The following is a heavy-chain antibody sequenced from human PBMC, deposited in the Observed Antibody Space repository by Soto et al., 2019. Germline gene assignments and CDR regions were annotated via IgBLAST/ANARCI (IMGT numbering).Heavy chain of an antibody. V-gene: IGHV3-30-3*01. CDR2: MPYDGSNE. CDR3: ARDSILSGTTRPPPLDY. CDR1: GFTFSSNA. J-gene: IGHJ4*02. Sequence: QVQLVESGGGVVQPGRSLRLSCAASGFTFSSNAMHWVRQAPGKGLEWVAVMPYDGSNEYYADSVKGRFTISRDNSKNTLYLQMNSLRAEDTAVYYCARDSILSGTTRPPPLDYWGQGTLVTVSS. D-gene: IGHD4-17*01.